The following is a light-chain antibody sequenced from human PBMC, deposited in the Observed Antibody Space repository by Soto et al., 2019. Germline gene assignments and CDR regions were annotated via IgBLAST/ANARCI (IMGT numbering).Light chain of an antibody. CDR2: TSG. V-gene: IGKV1-39*01. CDR3: QHTYNTPYT. CDR1: QRITTY. J-gene: IGKJ2*01. Sequence: IHMTQSPSSLSASVGDRVTITCRASQRITTYLNWYQQKPGEAPKLLISTSGTLQRGVPSRFTGRGSGTDCTLTITGLQPADFATYFSQHTYNTPYTFGQRTKLEIK.